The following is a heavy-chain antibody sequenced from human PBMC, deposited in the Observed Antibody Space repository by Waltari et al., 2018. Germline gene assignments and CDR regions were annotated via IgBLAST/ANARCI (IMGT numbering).Heavy chain of an antibody. V-gene: IGHV5-51*01. CDR2: IYPGDSDI. Sequence: EVQLVQSGAEVKKPGESLKISCKGSGLTFTKTWIAWVRQMPGKGLEWVGMIYPGDSDIRYSPSLQGQVTISVDESINTAFLQWTSLKASDTAIYFCARQTAAVDPFDYWGQGTLVTVSS. CDR3: ARQTAAVDPFDY. CDR1: GLTFTKTW. J-gene: IGHJ4*02. D-gene: IGHD2-15*01.